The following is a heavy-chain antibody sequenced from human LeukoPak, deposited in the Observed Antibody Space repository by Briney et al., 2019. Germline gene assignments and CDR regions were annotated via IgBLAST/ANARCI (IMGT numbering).Heavy chain of an antibody. J-gene: IGHJ4*02. CDR3: ARGWITAGAYYVY. Sequence: PGGSLRLSCAASGFTFSSYWMHWDRQAPGKGLVWVSRIHSDGSSTSYADSVKGRFTMSRDNAKNTLYLQMNSLRAEDTAVYYCARGWITAGAYYVYWGQGTPVTVSS. CDR2: IHSDGSST. V-gene: IGHV3-74*01. CDR1: GFTFSSYW. D-gene: IGHD6-13*01.